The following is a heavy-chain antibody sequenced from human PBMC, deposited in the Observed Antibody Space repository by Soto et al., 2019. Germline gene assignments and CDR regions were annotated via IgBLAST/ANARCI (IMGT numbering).Heavy chain of an antibody. CDR3: AKDGHLGGGDGYNYFDY. CDR1: GFTFSSYA. Sequence: GGSLRLSCAASGFTFSSYAMSWVRQAPGKGLEWVSAISGSGGSTYYADSVKGRFTISRENSKNTLYLQMNSLRAEDTAVYYCAKDGHLGGGDGYNYFDYWGQGTLVTVSS. J-gene: IGHJ4*02. D-gene: IGHD2-21*01. CDR2: ISGSGGST. V-gene: IGHV3-23*01.